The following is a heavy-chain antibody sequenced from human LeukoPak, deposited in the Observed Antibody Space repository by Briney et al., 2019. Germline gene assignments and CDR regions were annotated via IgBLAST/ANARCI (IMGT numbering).Heavy chain of an antibody. V-gene: IGHV4-59*01. CDR2: ISYSGTT. CDR3: ARGVYIAAAQYGY. J-gene: IGHJ4*02. Sequence: SETLSLTCTVSGGSIRSYHWSWIRQTPGKGLEWIGYISYSGTTNYNSALKSRVTISVDTSKNQFSLKLNSVTAADTAVYYCARGVYIAAAQYGYWGQGTLVTVSS. CDR1: GGSIRSYH. D-gene: IGHD6-13*01.